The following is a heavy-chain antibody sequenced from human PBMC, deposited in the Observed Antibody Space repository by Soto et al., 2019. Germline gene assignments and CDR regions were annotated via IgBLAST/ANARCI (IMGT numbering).Heavy chain of an antibody. J-gene: IGHJ2*01. V-gene: IGHV2-5*02. CDR3: ADRQRRVDSSCDYGYVDL. CDR1: GFSLSTPRMG. D-gene: IGHD3-22*01. Sequence: QITLKESGPTLVKPTQTLTLNCTFSGFSLSTPRMGLGWIRQPPGKSLDWLALIYWDDDKRYSPSLRSRPTITKDTNKNQVVLTMTNMDPVNTATYYCADRQRRVDSSCDYGYVDLWGRGTLVSFSS. CDR2: IYWDDDK.